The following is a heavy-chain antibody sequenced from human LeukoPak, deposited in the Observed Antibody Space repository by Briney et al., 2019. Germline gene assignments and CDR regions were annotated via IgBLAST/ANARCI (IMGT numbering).Heavy chain of an antibody. J-gene: IGHJ4*02. V-gene: IGHV1-69*13. Sequence: SVKVSCEASGGDFSNYGITWVRQAPGQGLEWMGGIIPIFGTTNYAHNFQGRVPFTADESTSTAYMELSSLKSEDTAMYYCARAKTRQWLASPFDYWGQGTQVTVSS. CDR3: ARAKTRQWLASPFDY. CDR1: GGDFSNYG. D-gene: IGHD6-19*01. CDR2: IIPIFGTT.